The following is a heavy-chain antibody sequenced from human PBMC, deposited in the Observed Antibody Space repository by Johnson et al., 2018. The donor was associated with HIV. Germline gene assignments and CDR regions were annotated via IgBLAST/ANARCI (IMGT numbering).Heavy chain of an antibody. Sequence: LVESGGGVVQPGRSLRLSCAASGFTFNTYAMHWVRQAPGKGLEWVAVISDDGNNQYYAHSVKGRFTVSRDNSKNTLYLQMNSLRADDTAVYYCARVPSRSSWYTAFDIWGQGTTVTVSS. CDR1: GFTFNTYA. V-gene: IGHV3-30*04. CDR2: ISDDGNNQ. CDR3: ARVPSRSSWYTAFDI. J-gene: IGHJ3*02. D-gene: IGHD6-13*01.